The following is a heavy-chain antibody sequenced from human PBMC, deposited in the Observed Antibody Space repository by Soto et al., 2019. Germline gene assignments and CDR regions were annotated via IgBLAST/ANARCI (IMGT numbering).Heavy chain of an antibody. CDR1: GGSISSDY. D-gene: IGHD5-18*01. CDR3: ARLAYTSGFTFDY. V-gene: IGHV4-59*01. Sequence: QVQLQESGPGLVKPSETLSLTCTVSGGSISSDYWTWIRQPPGERLEWIGYIYYNGNTNYNSSLKSRVTIPIDTSKNQFSLKLNSVTAADTAVYFCARLAYTSGFTFDYWGRGTLVTVSS. CDR2: IYYNGNT. J-gene: IGHJ4*02.